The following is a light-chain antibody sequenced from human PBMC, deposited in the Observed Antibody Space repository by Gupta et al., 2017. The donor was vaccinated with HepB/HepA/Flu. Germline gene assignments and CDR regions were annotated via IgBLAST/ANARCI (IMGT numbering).Light chain of an antibody. CDR2: EVS. CDR3: SSYAGSNNFVV. CDR1: SSDVGGYNY. Sequence: SALTQPPSASGSPGQSVTTSCTGTSSDVGGYNYVSWYQQHPGKAPKLMIYEVSKRPSGVPDRFSGSKSDNTASLTVSGLQAEDEADYYCSSYAGSNNFVVFGGGTKLTVL. J-gene: IGLJ2*01. V-gene: IGLV2-8*01.